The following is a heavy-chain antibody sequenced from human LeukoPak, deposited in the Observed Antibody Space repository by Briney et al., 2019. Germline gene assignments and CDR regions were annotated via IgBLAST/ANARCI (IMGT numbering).Heavy chain of an antibody. CDR1: GFTFSSYG. D-gene: IGHD3-22*01. CDR2: IRYDGSNK. CDR3: AKADAPYYYDSSIDY. V-gene: IGHV3-30*02. J-gene: IGHJ4*02. Sequence: GGSLRLSCAASGFTFSSYGMHWVRQAPGKGLEWVAFIRYDGSNKYYADSVKGRFTISRDNSKNTLYLKMNSLRAEDTAVYYCAKADAPYYYDSSIDYWGQGTLVTVSS.